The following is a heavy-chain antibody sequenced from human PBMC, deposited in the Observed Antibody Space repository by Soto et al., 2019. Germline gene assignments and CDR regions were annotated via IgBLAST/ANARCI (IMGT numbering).Heavy chain of an antibody. CDR2: INQDGNNK. Sequence: EVQLVESGGGLVQPGGSLRLSCAASGLTFSSFWMSWVRQAPGKGPEWVASINQDGNNKQYVDSVKGRFTISRDNAENSLYLQMNSLRVEDTAVYYCARDYRADWGPGTLVTVSS. D-gene: IGHD1-26*01. J-gene: IGHJ4*02. CDR1: GLTFSSFW. V-gene: IGHV3-7*01. CDR3: ARDYRAD.